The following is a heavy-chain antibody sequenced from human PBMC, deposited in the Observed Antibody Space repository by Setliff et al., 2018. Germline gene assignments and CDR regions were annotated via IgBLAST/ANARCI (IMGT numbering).Heavy chain of an antibody. Sequence: ETLSLTCAVSGYSISSGYYWGWIRQPPGKGLEWIGSFHHRGSTYYNPSLSGRVTISMDTSKNQFSLKVSSVTAADTAVYYCARSFSRREKFLLDYWGQGALVTVSS. CDR1: GYSISSGYY. J-gene: IGHJ4*02. CDR2: FHHRGST. CDR3: ARSFSRREKFLLDY. V-gene: IGHV4-38-2*01.